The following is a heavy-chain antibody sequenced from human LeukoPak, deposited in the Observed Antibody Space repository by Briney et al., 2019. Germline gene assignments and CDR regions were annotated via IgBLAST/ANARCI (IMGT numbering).Heavy chain of an antibody. CDR1: GYSFTSYW. CDR3: ARHLTMITVPRDAFDI. CDR2: IYPGDSDT. V-gene: IGHV5-51*01. Sequence: GESLKISCKGSGYSFTSYWIGWVRQMPGKGLEWMGVIYPGDSDTRYSPSFQGQVTISADKSISTAYLQWSGLKASDPAMYYCARHLTMITVPRDAFDIWGQGTMVTVSS. J-gene: IGHJ3*02. D-gene: IGHD3-16*01.